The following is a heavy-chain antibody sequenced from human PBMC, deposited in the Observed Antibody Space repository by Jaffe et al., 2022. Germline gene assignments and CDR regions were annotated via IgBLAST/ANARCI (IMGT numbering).Heavy chain of an antibody. V-gene: IGHV4-61*02. J-gene: IGHJ5*02. CDR3: AREQEKDWLPYNWFDP. Sequence: QVQLQESGPGLVKPSQTLSLTCTVSGGSISSGSYYWSWIRQPAGKGLEWIGRIYTSGSTNYNPSLKSRVTISVDTSKNQFSLKLSSVTAADTAVYYCAREQEKDWLPYNWFDPWGQGTLVTVSS. D-gene: IGHD3-9*01. CDR2: IYTSGST. CDR1: GGSISSGSYY.